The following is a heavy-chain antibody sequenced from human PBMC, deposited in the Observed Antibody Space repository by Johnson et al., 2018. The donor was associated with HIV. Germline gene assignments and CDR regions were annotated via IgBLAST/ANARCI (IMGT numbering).Heavy chain of an antibody. CDR3: ARDRVAVAGNAFDI. CDR2: IRYDGSNK. Sequence: QVQLVESGGGVVQPGGSLRLSCAASGFTFSSHGMHWVRQAPGKGLEWVAFIRYDGSNKYYADSVKGRFTISSDNSKNTLYLQMNSLRVEDTAVYYCARDRVAVAGNAFDIWGQGTMVTVSS. D-gene: IGHD6-19*01. J-gene: IGHJ3*02. V-gene: IGHV3-30*02. CDR1: GFTFSSHG.